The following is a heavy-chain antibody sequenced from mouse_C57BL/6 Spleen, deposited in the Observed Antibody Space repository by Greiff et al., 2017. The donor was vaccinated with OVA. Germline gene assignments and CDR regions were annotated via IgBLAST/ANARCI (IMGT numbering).Heavy chain of an antibody. CDR2: IYPGSGST. CDR1: GYTFTSYW. V-gene: IGHV1-55*01. J-gene: IGHJ4*01. CDR3: ARILYAMDY. Sequence: VQLQQSGAELVKPGASVKLSCKASGYTFTSYWITWVKQRPGQGLEWIGDIYPGSGSTNYNEKFKSKATLTVDTSSSTAYMQLSSLTSEDSAVYYCARILYAMDYWGQGTSVTVSS.